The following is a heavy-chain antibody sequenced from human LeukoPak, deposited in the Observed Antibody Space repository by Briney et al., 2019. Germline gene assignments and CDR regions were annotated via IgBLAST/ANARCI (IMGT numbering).Heavy chain of an antibody. CDR3: ARAGRAYYGSGKWFDP. V-gene: IGHV4-34*01. J-gene: IGHJ5*02. CDR1: GWSFSGYY. CDR2: INHSGST. Sequence: SETLSLTCAVYGWSFSGYYWSWIRQPPGKGLEWIGEINHSGSTNYNPSLKSRVTISVDTSKNQFSLKLSSVTAADTAVYYCARAGRAYYGSGKWFDPWGQGTLVTVSS. D-gene: IGHD3-10*01.